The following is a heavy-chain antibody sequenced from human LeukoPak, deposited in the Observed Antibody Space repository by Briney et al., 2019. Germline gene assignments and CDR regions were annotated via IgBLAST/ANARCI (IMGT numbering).Heavy chain of an antibody. CDR1: GFTFSNYW. Sequence: GGFLRLSCAASGFTFSNYWMSWVRQAPGKGLEWVANIKQYGSEKYYVDSVKGRFTISRDNAKNSLYLQMNSLRAEDTAVYYCARGDYFGSGTSFIDAFDIWGQGTMVTVS. V-gene: IGHV3-7*01. CDR3: ARGDYFGSGTSFIDAFDI. J-gene: IGHJ3*02. CDR2: IKQYGSEK. D-gene: IGHD3-10*01.